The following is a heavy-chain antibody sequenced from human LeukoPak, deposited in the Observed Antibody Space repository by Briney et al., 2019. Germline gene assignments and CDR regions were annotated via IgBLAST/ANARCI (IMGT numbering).Heavy chain of an antibody. J-gene: IGHJ4*02. D-gene: IGHD4-17*01. CDR2: IKQDGSEK. CDR1: GFTFSSYW. V-gene: IGHV3-7*01. CDR3: AGLSMTTVTTRSY. Sequence: PGGSLRLSCAASGFTFSSYWMSWVRQAPGKGLEWVANIKQDGSEKYYVDSVKGRFTISRDNARNSLYLQMNSLRAEDTAVYYCAGLSMTTVTTRSYWGQGTLVTVSS.